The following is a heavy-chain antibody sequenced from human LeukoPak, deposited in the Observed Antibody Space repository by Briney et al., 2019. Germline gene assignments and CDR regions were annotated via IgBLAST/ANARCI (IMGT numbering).Heavy chain of an antibody. J-gene: IGHJ4*02. Sequence: ASVKVSXKASGYTFTSYGISWVRQAPGQGLEGMGWISAYNDNTNYAQKLQCRVTMTTDTSTSTAYLEVRSLRSVDTAVYYCARAGGTYCGGDCYYYFDYWAQGNLVTVSS. CDR3: ARAGGTYCGGDCYYYFDY. CDR1: GYTFTSYG. D-gene: IGHD2-21*01. V-gene: IGHV1-18*01. CDR2: ISAYNDNT.